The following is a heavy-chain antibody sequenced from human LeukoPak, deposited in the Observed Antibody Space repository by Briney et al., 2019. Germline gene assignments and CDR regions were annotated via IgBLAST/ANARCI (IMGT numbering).Heavy chain of an antibody. D-gene: IGHD1-26*01. V-gene: IGHV4-34*01. J-gene: IGHJ4*02. Sequence: SETLSLTCAVYGGSFSGYYWSWLRQPPGKGLEWIGNIYYSGSTYYNPSLKSRVTMSVDTSKNQFFLKLNSVTAADTAVYYCARGRPYSGGYHLDYWGQGTLVTVSA. CDR2: IYYSGST. CDR3: ARGRPYSGGYHLDY. CDR1: GGSFSGYY.